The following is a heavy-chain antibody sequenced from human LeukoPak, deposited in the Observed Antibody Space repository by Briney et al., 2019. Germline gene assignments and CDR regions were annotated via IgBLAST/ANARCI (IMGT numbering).Heavy chain of an antibody. V-gene: IGHV4-39*07. J-gene: IGHJ4*02. D-gene: IGHD5-18*01. CDR2: IYYSGST. Sequence: PSETLSLTCTVSGGSISSSSYYWGWIRQPPGKGLEWIGSIYYSGSTYYNPSLKSRVTIPVDTSKNQFSLNLSSVTAADTAVYYCARARGYSYGYPDYWGQGTLVTVSS. CDR1: GGSISSSSYY. CDR3: ARARGYSYGYPDY.